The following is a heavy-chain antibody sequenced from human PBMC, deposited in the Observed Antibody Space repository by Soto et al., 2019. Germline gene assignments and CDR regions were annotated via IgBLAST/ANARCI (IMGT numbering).Heavy chain of an antibody. J-gene: IGHJ4*02. CDR1: GFTVSSNY. V-gene: IGHV3-53*01. CDR3: ARAQNDPRDGYNFYFDY. D-gene: IGHD5-12*01. CDR2: IYSGGST. Sequence: GGSLRLSCAASGFTVSSNYMSWVRQAPGKGLEWVSVIYSGGSTYYADSVKGRFTISRDNSKNTLYLQMNSLRAEDTAVYYCARAQNDPRDGYNFYFDYWGQGTLVTVSS.